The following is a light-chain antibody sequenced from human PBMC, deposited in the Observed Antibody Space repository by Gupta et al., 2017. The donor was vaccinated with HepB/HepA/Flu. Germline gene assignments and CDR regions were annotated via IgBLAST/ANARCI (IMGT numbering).Light chain of an antibody. CDR3: EESDSDGGVRGGRK. J-gene: IGLJ3*02. CDR1: ALPQQY. Sequence: SYELTQPPSVSVSPGQTARITCSGDALPQQYASWYQQRSGQAPVLVIYQDRERPSGIPERFSGSSAGTTVTLTTSGVQAEDEALDYGEESDSDGGVRGGRKFGGGTKLTVL. V-gene: IGLV3-25*03. CDR2: QDR.